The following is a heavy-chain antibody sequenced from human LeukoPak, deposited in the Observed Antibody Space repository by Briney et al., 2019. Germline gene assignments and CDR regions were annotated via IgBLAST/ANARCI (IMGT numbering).Heavy chain of an antibody. D-gene: IGHD3-10*01. CDR3: ARQGGMVRGVIVFEYYFDY. CDR2: ISAYNGNT. J-gene: IGHJ4*02. V-gene: IGHV1-18*01. CDR1: GYTFTSYG. Sequence: ASVKVSCKASGYTFTSYGISWVRQAPGQGLEWMGWISAYNGNTNYAQKLQGRVTMTTDTSTSTAYMELRSLRSGDTAVYYCARQGGMVRGVIVFEYYFDYWGQGTLVTVSS.